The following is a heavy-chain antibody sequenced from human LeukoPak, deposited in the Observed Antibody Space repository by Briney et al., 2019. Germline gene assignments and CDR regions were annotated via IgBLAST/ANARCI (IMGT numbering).Heavy chain of an antibody. D-gene: IGHD5-18*01. CDR3: AKGLPHS. J-gene: IGHJ4*02. Sequence: GGSLRLSCASSRFTFSNSIFHWVRQAPGKGLEWVAAMSYDGFSKYYADSVKGRFTISRDNSKNTLYLQMNSLRAEDTAVYYCAKGLPHSWGQGTLVTVTS. V-gene: IGHV3-30*18. CDR1: RFTFSNSI. CDR2: MSYDGFSK.